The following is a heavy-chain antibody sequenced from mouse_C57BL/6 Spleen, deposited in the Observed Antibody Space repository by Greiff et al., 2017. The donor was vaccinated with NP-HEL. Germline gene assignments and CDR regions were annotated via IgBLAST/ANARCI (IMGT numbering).Heavy chain of an antibody. CDR1: GFTFSSYG. J-gene: IGHJ2*01. Sequence: DVKLVESGGDLVKPGGSLKLSCAASGFTFSSYGMSWVRQTPDKRLEWVATISSGGSYTYYPDSVKGRFTISRDNAKNTLYLQMSSLKSEDTAMYYCAGQTGYFDYWGQGTTLTVSS. V-gene: IGHV5-6*02. CDR2: ISSGGSYT. CDR3: AGQTGYFDY. D-gene: IGHD4-1*01.